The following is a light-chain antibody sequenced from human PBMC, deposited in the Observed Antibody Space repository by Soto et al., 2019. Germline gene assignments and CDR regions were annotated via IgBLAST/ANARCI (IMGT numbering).Light chain of an antibody. Sequence: QSVLTQPPSASGTPGQRVTISCSGSSSKIGSNTVNWYQQLPGTAPKLLIYSNNQRPSGVPDQFSCSKSGTSASLAISGLQSEDEADYYCAAWDDSLSRYVFGTGTKLTVL. CDR1: SSKIGSNT. J-gene: IGLJ1*01. V-gene: IGLV1-44*01. CDR2: SNN. CDR3: AAWDDSLSRYV.